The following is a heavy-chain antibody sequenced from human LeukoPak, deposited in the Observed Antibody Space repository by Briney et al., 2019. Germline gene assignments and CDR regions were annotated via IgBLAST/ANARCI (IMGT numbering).Heavy chain of an antibody. CDR2: INPNSGGT. V-gene: IGHV1-2*04. D-gene: IGHD1-26*01. CDR3: ARGGSYFYYYYGMDV. CDR1: GYTFTGYY. Sequence: ASVKVSCKASGYTFTGYYMHWVRQAPGQGLEWMGWINPNSGGTNYAQKFQGWVTMTRDTSISTAYMELSRLRSDDTAVYYCARGGSYFYYYYGMDVWSQGTTVTVSS. J-gene: IGHJ6*02.